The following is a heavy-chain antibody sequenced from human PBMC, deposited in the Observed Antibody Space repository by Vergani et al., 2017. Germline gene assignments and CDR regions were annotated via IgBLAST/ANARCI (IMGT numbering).Heavy chain of an antibody. J-gene: IGHJ4*02. Sequence: EVQLLESGGGLVQPGGSLRLSCAASGFTFSTYAMTWVRQAPGKGLEWVSGISASGAPTYYADSVKGRVTISRDNSKNTLYLQMNSLRAEDTAIYYCARKKYYDSKDYYQVEPFDYWAREPWSPSPQ. D-gene: IGHD3-22*01. CDR2: ISASGAPT. V-gene: IGHV3-23*01. CDR1: GFTFSTYA. CDR3: ARKKYYDSKDYYQVEPFDY.